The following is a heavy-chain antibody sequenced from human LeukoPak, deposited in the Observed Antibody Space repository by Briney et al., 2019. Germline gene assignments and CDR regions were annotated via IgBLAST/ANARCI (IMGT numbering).Heavy chain of an antibody. V-gene: IGHV3-21*01. CDR2: ISSSSSYI. CDR3: ARDGGFRDFDY. CDR1: GFTFSSYS. J-gene: IGHJ4*02. D-gene: IGHD3-16*01. Sequence: GGSLRLSCAASGFTFSSYSMNWVRQAPGKGLEWASSISSSSSYIYYADSVKGRFTISRDNAKNSLYLQMNSLRAEDTAVYYCARDGGFRDFDYWGQGTLVTVSS.